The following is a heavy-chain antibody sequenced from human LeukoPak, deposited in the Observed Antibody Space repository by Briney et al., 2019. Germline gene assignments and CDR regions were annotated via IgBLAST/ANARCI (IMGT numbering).Heavy chain of an antibody. CDR3: ARDRVGEMATTPFDY. D-gene: IGHD5-24*01. J-gene: IGHJ4*02. CDR1: GYTFTSYG. V-gene: IGHV1-18*01. Sequence: ASVKVSCKASGYTFTSYGISWVRQAPGQGLEWMGWISAYNGNTNYAQKLQGRVTMTTDTSTSTAYMELRSLRSDDTAVYYCARDRVGEMATTPFDYWGQGTLVTVSS. CDR2: ISAYNGNT.